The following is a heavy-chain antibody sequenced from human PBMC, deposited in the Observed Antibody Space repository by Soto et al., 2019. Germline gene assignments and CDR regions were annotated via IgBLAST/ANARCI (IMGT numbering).Heavy chain of an antibody. CDR3: TRDLYYYDSSGYPLPSFDY. V-gene: IGHV3-49*03. CDR2: IRSKAYGGTT. J-gene: IGHJ4*02. D-gene: IGHD3-22*01. Sequence: GGSLRLSCTASGFTFGDYAMSWFRQAPGKGLEWVCFIRSKAYGGTTEYAASVKGRFTISRDDSKSIAYLQMNSLKTEDTAVYYCTRDLYYYDSSGYPLPSFDYWGQGTLVTVSS. CDR1: GFTFGDYA.